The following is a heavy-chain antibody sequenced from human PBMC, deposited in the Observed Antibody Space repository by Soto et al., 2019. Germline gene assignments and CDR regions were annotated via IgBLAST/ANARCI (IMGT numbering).Heavy chain of an antibody. V-gene: IGHV3-11*05. CDR2: ISVSSTYA. D-gene: IGHD3-10*01. CDR1: GFTFSDYY. CDR3: ARGVRYYASGKPANFDY. Sequence: QVQLLESGGGLVKPGGSLRLSCAASGFTFSDYYMSWIRQAPGKGLECVAYISVSSTYANYADSVEGRFTISRDNAENSLFLQMNSLRADDTAVYYCARGVRYYASGKPANFDYWGQGALVTVSS. J-gene: IGHJ4*02.